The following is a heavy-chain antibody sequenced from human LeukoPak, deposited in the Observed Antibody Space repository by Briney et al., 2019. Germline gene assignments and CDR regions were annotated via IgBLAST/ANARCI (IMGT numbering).Heavy chain of an antibody. CDR1: GGTFSSYA. J-gene: IGHJ1*01. Sequence: GASVKVSCKASGGTFSSYAISWVRQTPGQGLEWMGGIIPIFGTANYAQKFQGRVTITTDESMSTAYMELSSLRSEDTAVYYCAQYYYDSSGYYPGYFQHWGQGTLVTVSS. CDR3: AQYYYDSSGYYPGYFQH. V-gene: IGHV1-69*05. CDR2: IIPIFGTA. D-gene: IGHD3-22*01.